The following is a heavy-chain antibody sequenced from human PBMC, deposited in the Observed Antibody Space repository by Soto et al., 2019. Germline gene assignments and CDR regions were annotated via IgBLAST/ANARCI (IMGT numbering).Heavy chain of an antibody. CDR3: ARARTTVTLFDP. CDR1: GGSISSGGYY. Sequence: QVQLQESGPGLVKPSQTLSLTCTVSGGSISSGGYYWSWIRQHPGKGLEWIGYIYYSGSTYYNPSPKSRVTISVDTSKNQFARKLSAVTAADTAVYYCARARTTVTLFDPWGQGTLGTVSA. CDR2: IYYSGST. J-gene: IGHJ5*02. D-gene: IGHD4-17*01. V-gene: IGHV4-31*03.